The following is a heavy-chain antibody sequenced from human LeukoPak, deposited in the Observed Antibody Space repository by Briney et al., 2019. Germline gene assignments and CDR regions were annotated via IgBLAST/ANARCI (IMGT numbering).Heavy chain of an antibody. CDR2: ITSRTNYK. D-gene: IGHD2-15*01. Sequence: GGSLRLSCAASGFNFNSYSMDWVRQAPGKGLEWVSSITSRTNYKYYADSVKGRFTISRDSAKSSLYLQMNSLRVEDTAVYFCARQSSGAYAFYASDIWGQGTVVTVSS. V-gene: IGHV3-21*01. CDR3: ARQSSGAYAFYASDI. J-gene: IGHJ3*02. CDR1: GFNFNSYS.